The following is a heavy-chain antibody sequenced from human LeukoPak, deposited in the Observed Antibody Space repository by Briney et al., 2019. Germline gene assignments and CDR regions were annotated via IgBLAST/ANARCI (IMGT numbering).Heavy chain of an antibody. V-gene: IGHV4-34*01. CDR2: INHSGST. CDR3: ARGAPYDYVWGSYRYTVNWFDP. D-gene: IGHD3-16*02. Sequence: SETLSVTCAVYGGSFSGYYWSWIRQPPGKGLEWIGEINHSGSTNYNPSLKSRVTISVDTSKNQFSLKLSSVTAADTAVYYCARGAPYDYVWGSYRYTVNWFDPWGQGTLVTVSS. CDR1: GGSFSGYY. J-gene: IGHJ5*02.